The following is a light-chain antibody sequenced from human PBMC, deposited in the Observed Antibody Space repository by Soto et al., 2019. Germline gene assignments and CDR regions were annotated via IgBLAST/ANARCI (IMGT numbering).Light chain of an antibody. J-gene: IGKJ4*02. CDR2: DTY. V-gene: IGKV3-15*01. CDR3: QACKNTPLT. CDR1: QGIVDT. Sequence: EVVMTQSPATLSVSTGEGVTLSCSARQGIVDTLALYQHKPGQTPRLLIYDTYTRATGVPARVTGSRSGPEFTLTTNGQQSEDFAIYYCQACKNTPLTFGGETKVESK.